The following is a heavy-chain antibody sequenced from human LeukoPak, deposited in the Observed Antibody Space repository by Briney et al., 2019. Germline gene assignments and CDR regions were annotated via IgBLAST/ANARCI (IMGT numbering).Heavy chain of an antibody. CDR1: GYTFTSYG. CDR3: ATDNSGYYFDFDY. CDR2: ISPYNGNT. Sequence: ASVKVFCKSSGYTFTSYGISWVRQAPGQGLEWMGWISPYNGNTNSVQKFRGRVAMTTDKSTSTAYIELRSLRSDDTAVYYCATDNSGYYFDFDYWGQGTLVTVSS. V-gene: IGHV1-18*01. J-gene: IGHJ4*02. D-gene: IGHD3-22*01.